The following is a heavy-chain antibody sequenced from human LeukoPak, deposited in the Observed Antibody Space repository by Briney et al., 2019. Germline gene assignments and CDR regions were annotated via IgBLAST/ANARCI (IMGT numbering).Heavy chain of an antibody. CDR3: ARCGVGGYGLLPDYYYYGMDV. CDR2: INPSGGST. D-gene: IGHD5-12*01. CDR1: GYTFTSYY. Sequence: ASVKVSCKASGYTFTSYYMHWVRQAPGQGLEWMGIINPSGGSTSYAQKFQGRVTMTRDTSTSTVYMELSSLRSEDTAVYYCARCGVGGYGLLPDYYYYGMDVWGQGTTVTVSS. V-gene: IGHV1-46*01. J-gene: IGHJ6*02.